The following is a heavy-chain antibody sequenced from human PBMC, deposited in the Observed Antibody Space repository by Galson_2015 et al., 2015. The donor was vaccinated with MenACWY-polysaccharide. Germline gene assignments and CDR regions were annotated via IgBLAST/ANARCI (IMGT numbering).Heavy chain of an antibody. CDR1: GFTFSSYR. J-gene: IGHJ4*02. CDR2: ISSGGTI. CDR3: ARVLKGLVGATPDY. V-gene: IGHV3-48*02. D-gene: IGHD1-26*01. Sequence: SLRLSCAASGFTFSSYRMNWVRQAPGKGLEWVSYISSGGTIYYADSVKGRFTISRDNAKNSLYLQMNSLRDDDTAVDYCARVLKGLVGATPDYWGQGTLVTVSS.